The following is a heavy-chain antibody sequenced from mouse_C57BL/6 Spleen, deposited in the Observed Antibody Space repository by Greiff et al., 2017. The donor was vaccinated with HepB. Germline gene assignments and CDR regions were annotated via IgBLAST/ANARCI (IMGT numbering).Heavy chain of an antibody. D-gene: IGHD2-2*01. J-gene: IGHJ2*01. CDR2: IDPSDSYN. Sequence: QVQLQQPGAELVKPGASVKLSCKASGYTFTSYWMQWVKQRPGQGLEWIGEIDPSDSYNNYNQKFKGKATLTVDTSSRTAYIQLSSLTSEYSAVYYCARGGTYGYGPPFDYWGQGTTLTVSS. CDR1: GYTFTSYW. CDR3: ARGGTYGYGPPFDY. V-gene: IGHV1-50*01.